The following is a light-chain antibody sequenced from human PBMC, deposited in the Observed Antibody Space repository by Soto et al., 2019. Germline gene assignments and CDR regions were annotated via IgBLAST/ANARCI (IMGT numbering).Light chain of an antibody. CDR2: NTD. CDR3: VLYMGSGIVI. V-gene: IGLV8-61*01. J-gene: IGLJ2*01. CDR1: SDSVSTTYY. Sequence: QTVVTQEPSFSVSPGGTVTLSCALRSDSVSTTYYPSWYQQTPGQAPRTLIYNTDTRSSGVPDRFSGSILENKAALTITGAQADDESDYYCVLYMGSGIVIFGGGTKLTVL.